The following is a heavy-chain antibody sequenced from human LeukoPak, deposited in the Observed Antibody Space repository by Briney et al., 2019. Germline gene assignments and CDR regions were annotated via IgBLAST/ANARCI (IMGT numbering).Heavy chain of an antibody. V-gene: IGHV3-30*18. CDR2: ISYDGSNK. CDR1: GFTFSSYG. J-gene: IGHJ6*02. CDR3: AKAGEGITIFGVVITVSYYYGMDV. D-gene: IGHD3-3*01. Sequence: GGSLRLSCAASGFTFSSYGTHWVRQAPGKGLEGVAVISYDGSNKYYADSVKGRFTISRDNSKNTLYLQMNSLRAEDTAVYYCAKAGEGITIFGVVITVSYYYGMDVWGQGTTVTVSS.